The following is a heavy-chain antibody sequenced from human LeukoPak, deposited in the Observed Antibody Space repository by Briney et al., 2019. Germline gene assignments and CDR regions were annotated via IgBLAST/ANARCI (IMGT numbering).Heavy chain of an antibody. CDR1: GFTFSSHA. D-gene: IGHD3-10*01. V-gene: IGHV3-23*01. CDR2: LSGSGGST. Sequence: PGGSLRLSCAASGFTFSSHAMSWVRQAPGKGLEWVSALSGSGGSTYYADSVKGRFTISRDNSKNTLYLQMNSLRAEDTAVYYCAKGYEYGSGSYLGYYFDYWGQGTLVTVSS. CDR3: AKGYEYGSGSYLGYYFDY. J-gene: IGHJ4*02.